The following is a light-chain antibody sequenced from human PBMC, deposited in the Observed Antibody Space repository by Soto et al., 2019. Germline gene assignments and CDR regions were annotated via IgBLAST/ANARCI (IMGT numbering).Light chain of an antibody. V-gene: IGKV1-5*03. Sequence: DIQMTQSPSTLSASVGDRVTITCRVSQAISTWLAWYQQKPGKAPKLLMYKASSLESGVPSRFSGAGSGTEFTPTISSLQPNDFPTYYCQPYNCDSPYFGPGTKVEIK. CDR1: QAISTW. CDR3: QPYNCDSPY. J-gene: IGKJ1*01. CDR2: KAS.